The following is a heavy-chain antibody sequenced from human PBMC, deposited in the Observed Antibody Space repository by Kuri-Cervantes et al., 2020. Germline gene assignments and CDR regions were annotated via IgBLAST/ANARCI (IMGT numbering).Heavy chain of an antibody. CDR2: ISGSGGST. Sequence: GESLKISCAASGFTFSSYTMSWVRQAPGKGLEWASAISGSGGSTYYADSVKGRFTISRDNSKNTLYLQMNSLRAEDTAVYYCARVGSSSRGRRFDPWGQGTLVTVSS. J-gene: IGHJ5*02. V-gene: IGHV3-23*01. D-gene: IGHD6-13*01. CDR1: GFTFSSYT. CDR3: ARVGSSSRGRRFDP.